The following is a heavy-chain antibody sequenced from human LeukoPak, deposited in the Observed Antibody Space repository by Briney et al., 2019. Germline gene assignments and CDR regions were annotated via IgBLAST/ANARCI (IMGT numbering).Heavy chain of an antibody. J-gene: IGHJ4*02. V-gene: IGHV1-2*02. CDR3: ARDAVRYSGSYCGY. Sequence: ASVKVSCKASGYTFTGYYMHWVRQAPGQGLEWMGWINPNSDGTNYAQKFQGRVTMTRDTSISTAYMELSRLRSDDTAVYYCARDAVRYSGSYCGYWGQGTLVTVSS. CDR1: GYTFTGYY. CDR2: INPNSDGT. D-gene: IGHD1-26*01.